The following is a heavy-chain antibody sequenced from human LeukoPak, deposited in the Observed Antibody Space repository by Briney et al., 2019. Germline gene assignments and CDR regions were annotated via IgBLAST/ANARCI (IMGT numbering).Heavy chain of an antibody. CDR3: AKDRRPTVSGGYFDL. J-gene: IGHJ2*01. D-gene: IGHD3-10*01. CDR1: GFTFDDYA. Sequence: PGGSLRLSCAASGFTFDDYAMHWVRQAPGKGLEWVSGISWNSGHRGYADSVKGRSTISRDNAKNSLYLQMNSLRAEDTALYYCAKDRRPTVSGGYFDLWGRGTLVIVSS. CDR2: ISWNSGHR. V-gene: IGHV3-9*01.